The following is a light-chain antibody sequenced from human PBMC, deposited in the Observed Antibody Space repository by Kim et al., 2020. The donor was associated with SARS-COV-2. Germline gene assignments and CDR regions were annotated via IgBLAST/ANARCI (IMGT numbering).Light chain of an antibody. Sequence: GQRVTISRSGSTTDIGSNTVNWYQQLPGTAPKLLIYSNNQRPSGVPDRFSGSKSGTSASLAVSDLQSEDEADYYCAAWDDSLNGVVFGGGTQLTVL. V-gene: IGLV1-44*01. CDR1: TTDIGSNT. J-gene: IGLJ2*01. CDR2: SNN. CDR3: AAWDDSLNGVV.